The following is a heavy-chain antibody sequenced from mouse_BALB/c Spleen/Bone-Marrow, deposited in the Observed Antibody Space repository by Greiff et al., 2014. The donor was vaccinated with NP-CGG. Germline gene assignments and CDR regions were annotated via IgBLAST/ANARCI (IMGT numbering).Heavy chain of an antibody. CDR2: IDPANGNT. V-gene: IGHV14-3*02. CDR1: GFNIKDTY. CDR3: DRVKRWSYAMDY. J-gene: IGHJ4*01. D-gene: IGHD2-3*01. Sequence: EVNVVESGAELVKPGASVKLSCTASGFNIKDTYMHWVKQRPEQGLEWIGRIDPANGNTKYDPKFQGKATITANTSSNTAYLQLSSLTSENSDVYYGDRVKRWSYAMDYWGQGTSVTVSS.